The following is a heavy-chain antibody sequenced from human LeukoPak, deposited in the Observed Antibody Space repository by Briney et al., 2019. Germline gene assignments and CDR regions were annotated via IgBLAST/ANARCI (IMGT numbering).Heavy chain of an antibody. Sequence: ASGKVSCKAAGYTFTSYDFKWVREATGLRAGGLGSMSPNGGDTGYAHKFKDRVTMTRNTSISTAYMQMSSLRSDDTAVYYCARGPPTWGYDYWGPGTLVTVSS. CDR3: ARGPPTWGYDY. CDR1: GYTFTSYD. J-gene: IGHJ4*02. V-gene: IGHV1-8*01. D-gene: IGHD7-27*01. CDR2: MSPNGGDT.